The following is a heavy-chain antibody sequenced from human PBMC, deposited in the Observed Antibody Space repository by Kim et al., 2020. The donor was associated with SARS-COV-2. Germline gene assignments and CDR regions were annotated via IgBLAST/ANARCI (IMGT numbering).Heavy chain of an antibody. D-gene: IGHD3-9*01. J-gene: IGHJ4*02. V-gene: IGHV3-9*01. Sequence: GGSLRLSCAASGFTFDDYAMHWVRQAPGKGLEWVSGISWNSGSIGYADSVKGRFTISRDNAKNSLYLQMNSLRAEDTALYYCAKDSSNRNYDILTGLDYWGQGTLVTVSS. CDR2: ISWNSGSI. CDR1: GFTFDDYA. CDR3: AKDSSNRNYDILTGLDY.